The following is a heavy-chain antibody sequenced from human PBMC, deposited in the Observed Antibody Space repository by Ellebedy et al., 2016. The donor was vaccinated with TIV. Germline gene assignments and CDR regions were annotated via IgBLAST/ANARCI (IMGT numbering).Heavy chain of an antibody. Sequence: AASVKVSCQASGFLFDAYGISWARQAPGQGLEGMGWISASNGDTIYAHHFTGRLIMTTDTSTAPAFMELRSLTYAATAVYYCATSYGDYGHWGQGTLVAVSS. CDR3: ATSYGDYGH. CDR1: GFLFDAYG. CDR2: ISASNGDT. J-gene: IGHJ4*02. V-gene: IGHV1-18*04. D-gene: IGHD4-17*01.